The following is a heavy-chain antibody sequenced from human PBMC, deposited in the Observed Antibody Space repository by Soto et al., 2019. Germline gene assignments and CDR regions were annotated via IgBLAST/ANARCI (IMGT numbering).Heavy chain of an antibody. CDR1: GYTFTGYY. CDR3: ARGRAGNDYSSADFDY. J-gene: IGHJ4*02. Sequence: QVQLVQSGAEVKKPGASVKVSCKASGYTFTGYYMHWVRQAPGQGLEWMGWINPNSGGTNYAQKFQGGVTMTRDASISTAYMELSRLRSDDTAVYYCARGRAGNDYSSADFDYWGQGTPVTVSS. D-gene: IGHD4-4*01. V-gene: IGHV1-2*02. CDR2: INPNSGGT.